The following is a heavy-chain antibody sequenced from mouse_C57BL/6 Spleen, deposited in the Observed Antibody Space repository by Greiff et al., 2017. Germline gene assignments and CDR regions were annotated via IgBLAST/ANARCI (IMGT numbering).Heavy chain of an antibody. CDR2: IYPGDGDT. CDR3: ARPDYYGSSYGDY. J-gene: IGHJ2*01. D-gene: IGHD1-1*01. Sequence: QVQLQQSGAELVKPGASVKISCKASGYAFSSYWMNWVKQRPGKGLEWIGQIYPGDGDTNYNGKFKGKATLTADKSSSTAYMQLSSLTSEDSAVYCCARPDYYGSSYGDYWGQGTTLTVSS. CDR1: GYAFSSYW. V-gene: IGHV1-80*01.